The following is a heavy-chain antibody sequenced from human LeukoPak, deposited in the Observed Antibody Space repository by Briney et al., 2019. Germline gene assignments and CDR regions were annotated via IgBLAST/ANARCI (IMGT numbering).Heavy chain of an antibody. Sequence: ASQTLSLTCTVSGGSISSGDYYWSWIRQPPGKGLEWIGYIYYSGSTYYNPSLKSRVTISVDTSKNQFSLKLSSVTAADTAVYYCARDNYDFETFDPWGQGTLVTVSS. CDR2: IYYSGST. D-gene: IGHD3-3*01. V-gene: IGHV4-30-4*08. J-gene: IGHJ5*02. CDR1: GGSISSGDYY. CDR3: ARDNYDFETFDP.